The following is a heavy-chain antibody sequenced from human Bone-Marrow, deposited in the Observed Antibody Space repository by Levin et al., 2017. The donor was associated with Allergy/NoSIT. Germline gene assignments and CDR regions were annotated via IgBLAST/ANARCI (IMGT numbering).Heavy chain of an antibody. CDR1: GFTFSNFA. CDR3: ARGSAPGANYDYNGLDV. D-gene: IGHD6-13*01. Sequence: GGSLRLSCAASGFTFSNFAMHWARQAPGKGLYWVAAMSYDGTHEYYADSVKGRFTISRDNSRNTLYLEMNSLRAEDTAVYYCARGSAPGANYDYNGLDVWGQGTTVTVSS. J-gene: IGHJ6*02. V-gene: IGHV3-30*04. CDR2: MSYDGTHE.